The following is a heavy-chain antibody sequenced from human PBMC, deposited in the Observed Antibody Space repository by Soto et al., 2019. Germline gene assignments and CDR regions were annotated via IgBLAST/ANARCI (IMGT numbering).Heavy chain of an antibody. CDR1: GYTFTGYH. CDR2: INPNSGGT. V-gene: IGHV1-2*02. D-gene: IGHD5-12*01. CDR3: ADYSGDDNYGMDV. J-gene: IGHJ6*02. Sequence: GASVQVSCQASGYTFTGYHMHWVRQATGQGLEWMGWINPNSGGTNYAQKFQGRVTMTRDTSISTAYMELSRLRSDDTAVYYCADYSGDDNYGMDVWGQGTMVTVSS.